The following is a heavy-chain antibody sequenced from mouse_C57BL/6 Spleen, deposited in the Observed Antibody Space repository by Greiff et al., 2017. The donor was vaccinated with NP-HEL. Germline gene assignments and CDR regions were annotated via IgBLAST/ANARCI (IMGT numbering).Heavy chain of an antibody. Sequence: EVKLVESGGGLVKPGGSLKLSCAASGFTFSDYGMRWVRQAPEKGLEWVAYISSGSSTIYYADTVKGRFTISRDNAKNTLFLQMTSLRSEDTAMYYCATFAYWGQGTLVTVSA. V-gene: IGHV5-17*01. CDR1: GFTFSDYG. CDR2: ISSGSSTI. J-gene: IGHJ3*01. CDR3: ATFAY.